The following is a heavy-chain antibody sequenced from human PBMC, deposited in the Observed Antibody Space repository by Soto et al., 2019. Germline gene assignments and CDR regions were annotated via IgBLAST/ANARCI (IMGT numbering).Heavy chain of an antibody. CDR2: ASYDGSKQ. J-gene: IGHJ4*02. Sequence: QVQLVESGGGVVQPGRSLTLSCAASGFTFNTYAMHWVRQAPGKGLQWVAVASYDGSKQYYADSVRGRFTISRDSSKNTLYLLMNSLRPEDTAIYYCARGASRPRWYYFDYWGQGTLVTVSS. CDR3: ARGASRPRWYYFDY. CDR1: GFTFNTYA. D-gene: IGHD6-13*01. V-gene: IGHV3-30-3*01.